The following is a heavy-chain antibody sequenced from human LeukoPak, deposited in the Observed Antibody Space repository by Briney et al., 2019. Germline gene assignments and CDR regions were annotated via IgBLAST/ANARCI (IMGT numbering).Heavy chain of an antibody. CDR1: GGSVSSGSYY. CDR2: IHYSGSA. CDR3: ARERYPTYYYDSSGYYFDL. Sequence: SETLSLTCTVSGGSVSSGSYYWSWIRQPPGRGLEWIAYIHYSGSAAYNPSLKSRVTISIDTSKNQFSLKLSSVTAADTAVYYCARERYPTYYYDSSGYYFDLWGRGTLVTVSS. V-gene: IGHV4-61*01. D-gene: IGHD3-22*01. J-gene: IGHJ2*01.